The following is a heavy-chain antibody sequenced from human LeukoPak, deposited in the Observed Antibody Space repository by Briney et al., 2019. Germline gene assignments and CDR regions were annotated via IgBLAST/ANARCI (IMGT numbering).Heavy chain of an antibody. D-gene: IGHD5-12*01. J-gene: IGHJ6*02. CDR1: GGSISSSSYY. CDR3: ARVSPGGYGYYYYGMDV. CDR2: IYYSGST. Sequence: PSETLSLTCTVSGGSISSSSYYWGWIRQPPGKGLEWIGSIYYSGSTYYNPSLKSRVTISVDTSKNQFSLKLSSVTAADTAVYYCARVSPGGYGYYYYGMDVWGQGTTVTVSS. V-gene: IGHV4-39*07.